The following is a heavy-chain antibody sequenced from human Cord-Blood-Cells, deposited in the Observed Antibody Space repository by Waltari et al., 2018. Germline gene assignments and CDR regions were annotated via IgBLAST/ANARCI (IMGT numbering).Heavy chain of an antibody. CDR1: GGSFSGYY. D-gene: IGHD7-27*01. Sequence: QVQLQQWGAGLLKPSETLSLTCAVYGGSFSGYYWSWIRQPPGKGLEWIGEISHSGSTNYNPSLKSRVTISVDTSKIQFSLKLRSVTAADTAVYYCARDHYWGSKKAYDYWGQGTLVTVSS. J-gene: IGHJ4*02. CDR3: ARDHYWGSKKAYDY. CDR2: ISHSGST. V-gene: IGHV4-34*01.